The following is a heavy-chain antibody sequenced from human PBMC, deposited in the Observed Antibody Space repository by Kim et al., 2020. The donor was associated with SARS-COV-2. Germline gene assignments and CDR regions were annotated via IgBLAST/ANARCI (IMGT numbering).Heavy chain of an antibody. V-gene: IGHV4-30-2*01. CDR1: GDSISSGGYS. CDR2: MYHGGKT. Sequence: SETLSLTCSVSGDSISSGGYSWHWIRQPPGKGLEWLGYMYHGGKTHYNPSLINGVTISVDTSKNQFSLKMSFLTAADTAVYYCARAPGIVGLSRFDYWGQGFLVTVSS. D-gene: IGHD1-26*01. CDR3: ARAPGIVGLSRFDY. J-gene: IGHJ4*02.